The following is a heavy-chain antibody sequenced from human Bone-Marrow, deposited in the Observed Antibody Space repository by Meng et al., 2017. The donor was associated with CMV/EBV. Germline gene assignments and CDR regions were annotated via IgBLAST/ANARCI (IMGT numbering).Heavy chain of an antibody. CDR3: AKDTSISTKYYDFWSGYYKPTGYYYGMDV. D-gene: IGHD3-3*01. CDR1: GFTFSNSA. CDR2: ITASGGSS. Sequence: GGSLRLSCAASGFTFSNSAMSWVRQAPGKGLEWVSAITASGGSSYHADSVKGRFTISRDNSKNTLYLQLNSLRAEDTAVYYCAKDTSISTKYYDFWSGYYKPTGYYYGMDVWGQGTTVTVSS. V-gene: IGHV3-23*01. J-gene: IGHJ6*02.